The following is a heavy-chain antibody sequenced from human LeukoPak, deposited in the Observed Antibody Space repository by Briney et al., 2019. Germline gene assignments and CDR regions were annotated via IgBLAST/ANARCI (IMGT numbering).Heavy chain of an antibody. CDR2: ISSSGSTI. D-gene: IGHD3-10*01. J-gene: IGHJ4*02. CDR1: GFTFSSYE. Sequence: GGSLRLSCAASGFTFSSYEMNWVRQAPGKGLEWVSYISSSGSTIYYADSVKGRFTISRDNSKSTLYLQMNSLRAEDTAVYYCAKHGEAFCDSKTDYWGQGTLVTVSS. V-gene: IGHV3-48*03. CDR3: AKHGEAFCDSKTDY.